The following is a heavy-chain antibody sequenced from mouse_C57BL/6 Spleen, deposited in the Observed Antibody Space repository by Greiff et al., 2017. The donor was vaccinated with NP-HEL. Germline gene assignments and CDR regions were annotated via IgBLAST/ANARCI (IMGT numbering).Heavy chain of an antibody. Sequence: VQLQQSGAELVKPGASVKLSCTASGFNITDYYMHWVKQRTEQGLEWIGRIEPEDGETKYAPTFQGKATITADTSSNTAYLQPSSLTSEDTAVYYCARDGSWYFDVWGAGTTVTVSS. CDR1: GFNITDYY. CDR3: ARDGSWYFDV. V-gene: IGHV14-2*01. J-gene: IGHJ1*01. CDR2: IEPEDGET. D-gene: IGHD2-3*01.